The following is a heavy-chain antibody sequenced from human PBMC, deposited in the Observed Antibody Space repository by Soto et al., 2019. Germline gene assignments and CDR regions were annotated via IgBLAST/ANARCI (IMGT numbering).Heavy chain of an antibody. CDR1: GFTFSNYG. V-gene: IGHV3-33*01. Sequence: QVQLVESGGDVVQPGRSLRLSCAASGFTFSNYGMHWARQAPGKWLEWVAAILYDGSNKYYAASVKGRFTISRDNSKNTLYLQMNSLRAEDTAVYYCAGGTYYVDYCGQGTLVTVSS. J-gene: IGHJ4*02. D-gene: IGHD1-26*01. CDR3: AGGTYYVDY. CDR2: ILYDGSNK.